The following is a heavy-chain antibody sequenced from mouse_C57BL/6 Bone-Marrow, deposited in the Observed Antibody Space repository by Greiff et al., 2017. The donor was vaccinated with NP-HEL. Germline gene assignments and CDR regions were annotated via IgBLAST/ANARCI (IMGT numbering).Heavy chain of an antibody. V-gene: IGHV1-82*01. J-gene: IGHJ4*01. Sequence: VQLQQSGPELVKPGASVKISCKASGYAFSSSWMNWVKQRPGKGLEWIGRIYPGDGDTNYNGKFKGKATLTADKSSSTAYMQLSSLTSEDSAVYFCANYYGNDRDYWGKGTSVTVSS. CDR2: IYPGDGDT. D-gene: IGHD1-1*01. CDR3: ANYYGNDRDY. CDR1: GYAFSSSW.